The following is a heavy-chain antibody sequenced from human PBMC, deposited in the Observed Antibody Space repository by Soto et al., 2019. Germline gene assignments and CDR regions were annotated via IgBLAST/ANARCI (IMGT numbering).Heavy chain of an antibody. V-gene: IGHV4-34*01. CDR3: VSRAGQLRFGGSDY. D-gene: IGHD3-16*01. CDR1: GGSFSGYY. Sequence: SETLSLTCAVYGGSFSGYYWSWIRQPPGKGLEWIGEINHSGSTNYNPSLKSRVTISVDTSKNQFSLKLSSVTAADTAVYYCVSRAGQLRFGGSDYWGQGTLVTVSS. J-gene: IGHJ4*02. CDR2: INHSGST.